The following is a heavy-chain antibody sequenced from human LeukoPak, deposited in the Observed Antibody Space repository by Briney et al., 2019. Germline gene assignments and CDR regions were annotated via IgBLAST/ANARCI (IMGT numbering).Heavy chain of an antibody. CDR1: GYTFTSYG. Sequence: ASVKVSCKASGYTFTSYGISWVRQAPGQGLEWMGWISAYNGNTNYAQKLQGRVTMTTDTSTSTAYMELRSLRSDDTAVYYCARSLGDYGGYEVYHYMDVWGKGTTVTVSS. CDR3: ARSLGDYGGYEVYHYMDV. V-gene: IGHV1-18*01. D-gene: IGHD4-17*01. J-gene: IGHJ6*03. CDR2: ISAYNGNT.